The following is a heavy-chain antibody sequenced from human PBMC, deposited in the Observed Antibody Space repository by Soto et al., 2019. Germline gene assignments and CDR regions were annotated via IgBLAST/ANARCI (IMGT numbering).Heavy chain of an antibody. D-gene: IGHD4-4*01. CDR2: IYWNDDK. CDR1: GFSLSTSGVG. V-gene: IGHV2-5*01. CDR3: AHRPRALTTVNTHDWFDP. Sequence: SVPTLVNPTQTLTLTCTFSGFSLSTSGVGVGWIRQPPGKALEWLALIYWNDDKRYSPSLKSRLTITKDTSKNQVVLTMTNMDPVDTAKYYCAHRPRALTTVNTHDWFDPWGQGTLVTVSS. J-gene: IGHJ5*02.